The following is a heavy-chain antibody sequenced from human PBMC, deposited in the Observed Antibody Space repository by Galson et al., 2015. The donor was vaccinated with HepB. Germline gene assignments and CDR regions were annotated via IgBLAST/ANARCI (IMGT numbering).Heavy chain of an antibody. CDR1: GVTFRSFA. CDR2: ISYDGTTI. Sequence: SLRLSCAASGVTFRSFAMHWVRQAPGKGLEWLALISYDGTTIYYADSGNVGYTISRDNPTKTIHLEMNSLRTEDTAMYYCAKIPFAGKHPSAYWGQGTLVIVSS. V-gene: IGHV3-30*18. J-gene: IGHJ4*02. CDR3: AKIPFAGKHPSAY.